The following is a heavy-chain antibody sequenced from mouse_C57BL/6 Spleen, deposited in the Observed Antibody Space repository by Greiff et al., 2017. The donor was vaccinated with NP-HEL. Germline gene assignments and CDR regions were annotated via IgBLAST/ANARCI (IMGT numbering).Heavy chain of an antibody. V-gene: IGHV3-6*01. CDR3: ARRRYDYAMDY. CDR1: GYSITSGYY. CDR2: ISYDGSN. D-gene: IGHD1-1*01. J-gene: IGHJ4*01. Sequence: ESGPGLVKPSQSLSLTCSVTGYSITSGYYWNWIRQFPGNKLEWMGYISYDGSNNYNPSLKNRISITRDTSKNQFFLKLNSVTTEDTATYYGARRRYDYAMDYWGQGTSVTVSS.